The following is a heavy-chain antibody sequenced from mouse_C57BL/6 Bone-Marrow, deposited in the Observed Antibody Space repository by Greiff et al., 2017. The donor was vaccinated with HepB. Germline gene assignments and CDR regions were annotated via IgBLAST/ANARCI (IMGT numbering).Heavy chain of an antibody. CDR3: ALYYYGSSYRAWFAY. CDR1: GFNIKNTY. Sequence: VQLQHSVAELVRPGASVKLSCTASGFNIKNTYMHWVKQRPEQGLEWIGRIDPANGNTKYAPKFQGKATITADTSSNTAYLQLSSLTSEDTAIYYCALYYYGSSYRAWFAYWGQGTLVTVSA. J-gene: IGHJ3*01. CDR2: IDPANGNT. D-gene: IGHD1-1*01. V-gene: IGHV14-3*01.